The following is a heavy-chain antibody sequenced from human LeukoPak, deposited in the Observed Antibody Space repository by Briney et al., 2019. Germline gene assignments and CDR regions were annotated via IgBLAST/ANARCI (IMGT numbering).Heavy chain of an antibody. CDR1: GYSFTSYW. V-gene: IGHV5-51*01. J-gene: IGHJ4*02. CDR2: IYPGDPDS. Sequence: GESLKISCKGSGYSFTSYWVAWVRQMPGRGLDWMGIIYPGDPDSTYSPSFQGRVTISADKSTSTAYLQWSSLEASDTAMYYCAKSRDGYNYSPFDYWGQGTLVTVSS. D-gene: IGHD5-24*01. CDR3: AKSRDGYNYSPFDY.